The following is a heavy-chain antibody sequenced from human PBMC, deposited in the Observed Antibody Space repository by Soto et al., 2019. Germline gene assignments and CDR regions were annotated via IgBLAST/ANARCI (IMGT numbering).Heavy chain of an antibody. J-gene: IGHJ4*02. V-gene: IGHV3-15*07. CDR3: NSFFHLRGRLFDY. CDR2: IKSSTDGGTA. D-gene: IGHD1-1*01. Sequence: EVQLVESGGGFVESGGSLRLSCAASGFSFKDAWMTWVRKAPGKGLEWVGRIKSSTDGGTADYGAAVKGRFTMSRDDSKDTLYLHMDGLKRVDKGIYYCNSFFHLRGRLFDYWRPGNQVNVSS. CDR1: GFSFKDAW.